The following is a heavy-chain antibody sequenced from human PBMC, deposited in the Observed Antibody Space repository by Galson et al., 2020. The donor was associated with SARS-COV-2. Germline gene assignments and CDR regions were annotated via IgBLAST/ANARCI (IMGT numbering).Heavy chain of an antibody. CDR1: GYTLHNFG. V-gene: IGHV7-4-1*01. CDR2: IDTSTRKA. D-gene: IGHD5-12*01. J-gene: IGHJ4*02. Sequence: ASVKVSCKASGYTLHNFGMNWVRRAPGKGLEWIGWIDTSTRKATYAQDFTGRFVISMDSSVNTAFLEILSLHTEDTAVYYCARRATVADYWVQGTLITVSS. CDR3: ARRATVADY.